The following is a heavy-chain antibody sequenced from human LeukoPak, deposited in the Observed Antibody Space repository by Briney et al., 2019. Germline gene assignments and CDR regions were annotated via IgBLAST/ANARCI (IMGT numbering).Heavy chain of an antibody. CDR2: ISSSGSTI. Sequence: PGGSLRLSCAASGFTFSSYEMNWVRQAPGKGLEWVSYISSSGSTINYADSVKGRFTISRDNAKNSLYLQMNSLRAEDTALYYCARGGYCSGGSCFNLDYWGQGTLVTVSS. V-gene: IGHV3-48*03. CDR3: ARGGYCSGGSCFNLDY. D-gene: IGHD2-15*01. CDR1: GFTFSSYE. J-gene: IGHJ4*02.